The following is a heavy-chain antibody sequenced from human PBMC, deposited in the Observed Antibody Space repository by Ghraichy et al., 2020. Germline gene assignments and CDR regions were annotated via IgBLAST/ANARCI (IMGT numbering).Heavy chain of an antibody. Sequence: GGSLRLSCAASGFTFSSYWMHWVRQAPGKGLVWVSRINSDGSSTSYADSVKGRFTISRDNAKNTLYLQMNSLRAEDTAVYYCARRRVWGNWFDPWGQGTLVTVSS. D-gene: IGHD1-26*01. J-gene: IGHJ5*02. V-gene: IGHV3-74*01. CDR1: GFTFSSYW. CDR3: ARRRVWGNWFDP. CDR2: INSDGSST.